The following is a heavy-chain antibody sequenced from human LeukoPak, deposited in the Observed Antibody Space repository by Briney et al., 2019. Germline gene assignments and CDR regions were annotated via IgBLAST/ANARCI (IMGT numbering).Heavy chain of an antibody. CDR1: GGSFSGYY. V-gene: IGHV4-34*01. CDR2: INHSGST. D-gene: IGHD6-13*01. CDR3: ARDRVVAAAGTKRTYYYYYYMDV. J-gene: IGHJ6*03. Sequence: SETLSLTCAVYGGSFSGYYWSWIRQPPGKGLEWIGEINHSGSTNYNPSLKSRVTISVDTSKNQFSLKLSSVTAADTAVYYCARDRVVAAAGTKRTYYYYYYMDVWGKGTTVTISS.